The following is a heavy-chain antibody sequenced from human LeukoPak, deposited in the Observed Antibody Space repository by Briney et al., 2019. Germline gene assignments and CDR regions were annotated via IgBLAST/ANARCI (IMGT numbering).Heavy chain of an antibody. J-gene: IGHJ4*02. V-gene: IGHV4-39*07. D-gene: IGHD2-2*01. CDR3: ATRPHCSSASCPNFVDY. CDR1: GGSISSSSYY. CDR2: IYYSGST. Sequence: SETLSLTCTVSGGSISSSSYYWGWIRQPPGKGLEWIGNIYYSGSTYYNPSLRSRVTVSVDRSKDQFSLKLTSVTAADTAVYYCATRPHCSSASCPNFVDYWGQGTLVTVSS.